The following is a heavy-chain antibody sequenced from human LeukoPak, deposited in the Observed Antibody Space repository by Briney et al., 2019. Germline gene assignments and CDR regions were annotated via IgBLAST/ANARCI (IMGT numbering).Heavy chain of an antibody. D-gene: IGHD2-15*01. CDR2: ISYDGSNK. Sequence: PGGSLRLSCAASGFTFSSYAMHWVRQAPGKGLEWVAVISYDGSNKYYADSVKGRFTISRDNSKNTLYLQMNSLRAEDTAVYYCARAGDCSGGSCYPHYWGQGTLVIVSS. CDR3: ARAGDCSGGSCYPHY. J-gene: IGHJ4*02. V-gene: IGHV3-30-3*01. CDR1: GFTFSSYA.